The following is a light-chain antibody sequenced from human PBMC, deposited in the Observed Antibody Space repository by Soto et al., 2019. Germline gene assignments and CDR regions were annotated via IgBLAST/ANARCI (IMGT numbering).Light chain of an antibody. V-gene: IGKV3-11*01. CDR1: QSVSSY. Sequence: EIALTESPAALSLSPCETANLSCSASQSVSSYLAWYQQKPGQAHRLIIYDASNRATGIPDRFSGSGSGTDFTLTISRLETEDLAVYYCQQRSNWPSLTLGGWTKVEIK. CDR2: DAS. J-gene: IGKJ4*01. CDR3: QQRSNWPSLT.